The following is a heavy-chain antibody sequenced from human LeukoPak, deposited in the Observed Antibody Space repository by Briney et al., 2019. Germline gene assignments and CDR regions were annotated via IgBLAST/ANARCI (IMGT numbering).Heavy chain of an antibody. D-gene: IGHD7-27*01. J-gene: IGHJ5*02. V-gene: IGHV4-30-2*01. CDR1: GGSISSGGYY. CDR2: IYHSGST. Sequence: SETLSLTCTVSGGSISSGGYYWSWIRQPPGKGLGWIGYIYHSGSTYYNPSLKSRVTISVDRSKNQFSLKLSSVTAADTAVYYCARAGVYHWFDPWGQGTLVTVSS. CDR3: ARAGVYHWFDP.